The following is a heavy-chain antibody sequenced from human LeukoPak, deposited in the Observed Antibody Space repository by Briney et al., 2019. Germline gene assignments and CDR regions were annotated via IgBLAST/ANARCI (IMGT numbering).Heavy chain of an antibody. Sequence: ASVTVSFKSSGYTFTSYGISWVRQAPGQGLEWMGWISAYNGNTNYAQKLQGRVTMTTDTSTSTAYMELRSLRSDDTAVYYCARHTLTGYYNVDYWGQGTLVTVSS. V-gene: IGHV1-18*01. CDR3: ARHTLTGYYNVDY. J-gene: IGHJ4*02. D-gene: IGHD3-9*01. CDR1: GYTFTSYG. CDR2: ISAYNGNT.